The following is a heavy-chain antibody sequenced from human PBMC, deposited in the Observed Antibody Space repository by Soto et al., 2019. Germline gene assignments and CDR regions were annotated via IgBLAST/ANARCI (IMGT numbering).Heavy chain of an antibody. CDR3: ASTAHEGCYMTNTGFDY. D-gene: IGHD3-3*01. CDR2: ISGSGGST. Sequence: GGSLRLSCAASGFTFSSYAMSWVRQAPGKGLEWVSAISGSGGSTYYADSVKGRFTISRDNSKNTLYLQMNSLRAEDTAVYYCASTAHEGCYMTNTGFDYWGQGTLVTVSS. CDR1: GFTFSSYA. J-gene: IGHJ4*02. V-gene: IGHV3-23*01.